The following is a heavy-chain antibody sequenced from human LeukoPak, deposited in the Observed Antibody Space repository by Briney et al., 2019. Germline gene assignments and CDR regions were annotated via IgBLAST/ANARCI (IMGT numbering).Heavy chain of an antibody. V-gene: IGHV3-23*01. CDR1: GFTFSSYA. Sequence: PGGSLRLSCIASGFTFSSYAMSWVRQAPGKGLEWVSAISGSGGSTYYADSVKGRFTISRDNSKNTLYLQMNSLRAEDTAVYYCATSSSGWYDSDYWGQGTLVTVSS. D-gene: IGHD6-19*01. CDR3: ATSSSGWYDSDY. J-gene: IGHJ4*02. CDR2: ISGSGGST.